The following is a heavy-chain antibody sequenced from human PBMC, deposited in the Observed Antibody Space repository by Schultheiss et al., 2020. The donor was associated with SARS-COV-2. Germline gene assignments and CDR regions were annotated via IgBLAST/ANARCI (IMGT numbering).Heavy chain of an antibody. V-gene: IGHV3-23*01. CDR3: ARDSGGYYFDY. J-gene: IGHJ4*02. CDR2: ISGSGGST. D-gene: IGHD3-22*01. Sequence: GGSLRLSCAASGFTFSSYGMHWVRQAPGKGLEWVSAISGSGGSTYYADSVKGRFTISRDNSKNTLYLQMNSLRAEDTAVYYCARDSGGYYFDYWGQGTLVTVSS. CDR1: GFTFSSYG.